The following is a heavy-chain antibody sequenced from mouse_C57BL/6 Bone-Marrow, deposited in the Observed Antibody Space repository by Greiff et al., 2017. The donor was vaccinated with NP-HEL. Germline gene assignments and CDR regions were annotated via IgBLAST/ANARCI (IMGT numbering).Heavy chain of an antibody. D-gene: IGHD1-1*01. J-gene: IGHJ2*01. CDR2: IYPRSGNT. V-gene: IGHV1-81*01. CDR3: ARDGYYGSSY. Sequence: QVQLQQSGAELARPGASVKLSCKASGYTFTSYGISWVKQRTGQGLEWIGEIYPRSGNTYYNEKFKGKATLTAYKSASTAYMELLSLTSEDSAVYFVARDGYYGSSYWGQGTTLTVSS. CDR1: GYTFTSYG.